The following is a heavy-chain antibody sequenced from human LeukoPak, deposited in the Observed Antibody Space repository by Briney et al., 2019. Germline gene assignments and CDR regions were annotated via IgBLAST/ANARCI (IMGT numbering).Heavy chain of an antibody. CDR1: GFTFSNYG. D-gene: IGHD6-19*01. V-gene: IGHV3-30*18. Sequence: SGGSLRPSCAASGFTFSNYGMHWVRQAPGKGLEWVALISFDGSNKNYADSVKGRFTISRDNSKNTLYLQMNSLRAEDTAVYYCAKDRHSSGWTRFDYWGQGTLVTVSS. J-gene: IGHJ4*02. CDR3: AKDRHSSGWTRFDY. CDR2: ISFDGSNK.